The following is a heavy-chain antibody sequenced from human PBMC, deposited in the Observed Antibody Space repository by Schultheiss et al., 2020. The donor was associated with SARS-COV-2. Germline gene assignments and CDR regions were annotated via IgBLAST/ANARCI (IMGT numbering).Heavy chain of an antibody. V-gene: IGHV1-18*01. CDR2: ISGYNGKT. Sequence: ASVKVSCKTSGYTFTSYGISWVRQAPGQGLEWMGWISGYNGKTKYAEKFQGRVTMTTDTSTSTAYMEMRRLRSDDTAVYYCARGPQWFGETAYYFDYWGQGTLVTVSS. D-gene: IGHD3-10*01. CDR3: ARGPQWFGETAYYFDY. J-gene: IGHJ4*02. CDR1: GYTFTSYG.